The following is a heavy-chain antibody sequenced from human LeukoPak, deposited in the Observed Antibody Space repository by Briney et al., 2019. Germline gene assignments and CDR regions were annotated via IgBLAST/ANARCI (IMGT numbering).Heavy chain of an antibody. D-gene: IGHD3-22*01. V-gene: IGHV1-69*15. Sequence: GASVRVSCKASGGTFNSYTFSWVRQAPGQGLEWMGRIIPIFGTVNYARKFQGRVTITADESTSTAYMEVSSLRSEDTAVYYCARAVDYYYNSGGYVSTRPPYFYYGLDVWGQGTTVTVSS. CDR3: ARAVDYYYNSGGYVSTRPPYFYYGLDV. CDR1: GGTFNSYT. CDR2: IIPIFGTV. J-gene: IGHJ6*02.